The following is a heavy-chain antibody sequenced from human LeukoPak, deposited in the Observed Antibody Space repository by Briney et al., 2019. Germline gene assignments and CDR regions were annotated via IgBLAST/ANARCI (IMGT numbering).Heavy chain of an antibody. V-gene: IGHV4-59*08. D-gene: IGHD2-2*01. J-gene: IGHJ1*01. CDR1: GGSISSYY. Sequence: PSETLSLTCTVSGGSISSYYWSWLRLPPGKGLEWIGYIYYSGSTNYNPSLKSRVTISVDTSKNQFSLKLSSVTAADTAVYYCADQEGHWGQGTLVTVSS. CDR2: IYYSGST. CDR3: ADQEGH.